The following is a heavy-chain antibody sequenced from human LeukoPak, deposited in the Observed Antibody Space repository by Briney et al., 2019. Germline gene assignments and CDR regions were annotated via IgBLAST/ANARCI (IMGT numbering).Heavy chain of an antibody. D-gene: IGHD4-17*01. J-gene: IGHJ4*02. V-gene: IGHV3-33*06. CDR2: IWYDGSSK. Sequence: GGSLRLSCAASGFSFSAYGVHWVRQAPGKGLEWVAVIWYDGSSKDYADSVKGRFTFSRDNSKNTLYLQMNSLRAEDTAVYYCAKYHNHDYGDFDYWGQGTLVTVSS. CDR3: AKYHNHDYGDFDY. CDR1: GFSFSAYG.